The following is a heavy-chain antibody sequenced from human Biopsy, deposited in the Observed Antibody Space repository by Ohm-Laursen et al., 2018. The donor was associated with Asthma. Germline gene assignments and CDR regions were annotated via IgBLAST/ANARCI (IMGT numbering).Heavy chain of an antibody. CDR1: GGYMRSGNYY. D-gene: IGHD6-13*01. Sequence: GTLSLTCCLSSGSGGYMRSGNYYWGWIRQPPGKGLEWIGSIYYSGTTYYNPCLESRVTVSADTSKNQFSLKLTSVTAADTAVYYCVRGSSSWHHGPFHYYYGLDVWGQGTTATVSS. CDR2: IYYSGTT. V-gene: IGHV4-39*01. J-gene: IGHJ6*02. CDR3: VRGSSSWHHGPFHYYYGLDV.